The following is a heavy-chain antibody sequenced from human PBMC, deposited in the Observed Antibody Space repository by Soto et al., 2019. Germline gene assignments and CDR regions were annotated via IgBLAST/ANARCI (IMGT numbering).Heavy chain of an antibody. CDR2: ISGRGGST. CDR1: GFTFSSTA. J-gene: IGHJ5*02. V-gene: IGHV3-23*01. D-gene: IGHD2-15*01. Sequence: PGGSLRLSCAASGFTFSSTAMCCVLHAPGKKLEWVSAISGRGGSTYYADSVKGRFTISRDKSKNTLYLQMNTLTAEDTAVYYGAKEATRRRGWFDPWGQGTLVTVSS. CDR3: AKEATRRRGWFDP.